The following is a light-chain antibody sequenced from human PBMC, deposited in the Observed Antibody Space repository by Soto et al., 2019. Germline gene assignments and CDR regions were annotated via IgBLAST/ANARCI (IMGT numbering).Light chain of an antibody. CDR3: QQYGSLSWT. CDR1: QSVSSNY. V-gene: IGKV3-20*01. CDR2: GAS. Sequence: EIVLTQSPGTLSLSPGERATLSCRASQSVSSNYLAWYQQKPGQAPRLLIYGASTRATGVPDRFSSSGSGTDFTLTISRLEPEDFAVYHCQQYGSLSWTFGQGTKV. J-gene: IGKJ1*01.